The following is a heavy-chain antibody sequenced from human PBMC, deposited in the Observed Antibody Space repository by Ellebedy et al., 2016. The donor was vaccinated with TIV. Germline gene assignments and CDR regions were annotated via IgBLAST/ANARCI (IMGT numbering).Heavy chain of an antibody. CDR3: AKDRSKEVQWLDDPFDI. CDR1: RIAFDLYG. CDR2: ISFDGGNQ. D-gene: IGHD6-19*01. J-gene: IGHJ3*02. V-gene: IGHV3-30*18. Sequence: GGSLRLXCVASRIAFDLYGMHWVRQAPGRGLEWVAVISFDGGNQYYADSVQGRFTISRDNSKYTLFLQMTSLRPEDTAVYFCAKDRSKEVQWLDDPFDIWGRGTMVTVSS.